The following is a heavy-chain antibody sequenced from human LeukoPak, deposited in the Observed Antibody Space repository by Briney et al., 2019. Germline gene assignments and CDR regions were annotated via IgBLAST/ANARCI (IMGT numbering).Heavy chain of an antibody. Sequence: ASETLSLTCTVSGGSISSYYWSWIRQPPGKGLEWIGYIYYSGSTNHNPSLKSRVTISVDTSKNQFSLKLSSVTAADTAVYYCARGGVLRYFDWLLPSPYFDYWGQGTLVTVSS. CDR3: ARGGVLRYFDWLLPSPYFDY. V-gene: IGHV4-59*01. CDR2: IYYSGST. CDR1: GGSISSYY. D-gene: IGHD3-9*01. J-gene: IGHJ4*02.